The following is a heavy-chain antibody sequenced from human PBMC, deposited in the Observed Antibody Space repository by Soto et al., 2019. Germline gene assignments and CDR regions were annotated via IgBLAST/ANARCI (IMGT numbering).Heavy chain of an antibody. V-gene: IGHV3-23*01. CDR1: GFTFSSYA. CDR2: VSGSGGST. D-gene: IGHD7-27*01. CDR3: ARDPKTSGGQHWAFNYFDS. J-gene: IGHJ4*02. Sequence: EVQLLESGGGLVQPGGSLRLSCVASGFTFSSYAMNWVRQAPGKGLEWVSAVSGSGGSTYYADSVKGRFTISRDNSKNTLYLQVDSLRPEDAAVYYCARDPKTSGGQHWAFNYFDSWGQGTLVTVSS.